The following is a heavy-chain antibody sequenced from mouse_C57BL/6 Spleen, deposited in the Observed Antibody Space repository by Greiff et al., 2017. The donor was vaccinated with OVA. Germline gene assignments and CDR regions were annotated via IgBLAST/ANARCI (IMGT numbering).Heavy chain of an antibody. V-gene: IGHV1-15*01. Sequence: QVHVKQSGAELVRPGASVTLSCKASGYTFTDYEMHWVKQTPVHGLEWIGAIDPETGGTAYNQKFKGKAILTADKSSSTAYMELRSLTSEDSALYYCTRSAYYSNPFAYWGQGTLVTVSA. J-gene: IGHJ3*01. D-gene: IGHD2-5*01. CDR3: TRSAYYSNPFAY. CDR1: GYTFTDYE. CDR2: IDPETGGT.